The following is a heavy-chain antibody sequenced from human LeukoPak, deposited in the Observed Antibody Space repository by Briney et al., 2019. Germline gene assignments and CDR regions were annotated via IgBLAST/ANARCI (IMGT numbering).Heavy chain of an antibody. Sequence: ASVTVSCKASGYTFTSYYMHWVRQAPGQGLEWMGWISGYNGNTNSAQKVQGRVTMTTDTSTSTAYMELRSLRSDDTAVYYCVRDRGEWIDQYYGMDVWGQGTTVTVSS. D-gene: IGHD3-10*01. CDR2: ISGYNGNT. CDR1: GYTFTSYY. CDR3: VRDRGEWIDQYYGMDV. J-gene: IGHJ6*02. V-gene: IGHV1-18*04.